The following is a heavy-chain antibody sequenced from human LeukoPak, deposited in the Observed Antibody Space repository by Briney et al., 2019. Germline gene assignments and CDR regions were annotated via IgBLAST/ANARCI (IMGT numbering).Heavy chain of an antibody. CDR1: GYSFTSYW. J-gene: IGHJ6*03. V-gene: IGHV5-51*01. Sequence: LGESLKISCKGSGYSFTSYWIGWVRQMPGKGLEWMGIIYPGDSDTRYSPSFQGQVTISADKSISTAYLQWSSLKASDTAMYYCARGLYYYDSSGYVDYYYYMDVWGKGTTVTVSS. D-gene: IGHD3-22*01. CDR3: ARGLYYYDSSGYVDYYYYMDV. CDR2: IYPGDSDT.